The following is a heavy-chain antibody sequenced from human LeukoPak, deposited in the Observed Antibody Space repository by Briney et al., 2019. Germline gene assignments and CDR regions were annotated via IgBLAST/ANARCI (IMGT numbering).Heavy chain of an antibody. CDR1: GFTFSNYD. CDR3: ARVGDSGSYSAFDY. V-gene: IGHV3-21*01. J-gene: IGHJ4*02. D-gene: IGHD1-26*01. CDR2: ISSSGSYI. Sequence: GGSLRLSCAASGFTFSNYDMNWVRQAPGKGPEWVSSISSSGSYIYYADSVMGRFTISRDNAENSLYLQVNSLRAEDTAVYYCARVGDSGSYSAFDYWGQGTLVTVSS.